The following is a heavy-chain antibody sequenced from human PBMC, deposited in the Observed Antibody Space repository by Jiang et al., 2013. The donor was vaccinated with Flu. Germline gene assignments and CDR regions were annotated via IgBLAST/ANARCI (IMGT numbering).Heavy chain of an antibody. Sequence: SLTCTVSGGSISSSSYYWGWIRQPPGKGLEWIGSIYYSGSTYYNPSLKSRVTISVDTSKNQFSLKLSSVTAADTAVYYCASLLWFGEFGYYYYGMDVWGQGTTVTVSS. D-gene: IGHD3-10*01. J-gene: IGHJ6*02. CDR3: ASLLWFGEFGYYYYGMDV. CDR2: IYYSGST. V-gene: IGHV4-39*01. CDR1: GGSISSSSYY.